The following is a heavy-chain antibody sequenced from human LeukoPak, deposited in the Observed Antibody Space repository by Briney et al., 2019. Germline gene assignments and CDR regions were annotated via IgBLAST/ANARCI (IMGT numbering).Heavy chain of an antibody. Sequence: SETLSLTCTVSGGSISSSSYYWGWIRQPPGKGLEWIGSIYYSGSTYYNPSLKSRVTISVDTSKNQFSLKLSSVTAADTAVYYCAGDSEIVVVPAEDVWGKGTTVTVSS. CDR2: IYYSGST. CDR1: GGSISSSSYY. V-gene: IGHV4-39*02. D-gene: IGHD2-2*01. CDR3: AGDSEIVVVPAEDV. J-gene: IGHJ6*04.